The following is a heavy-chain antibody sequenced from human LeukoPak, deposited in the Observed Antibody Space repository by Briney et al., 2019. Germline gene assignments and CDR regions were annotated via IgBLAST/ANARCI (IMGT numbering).Heavy chain of an antibody. V-gene: IGHV3-74*01. CDR3: ARAYCTNGVCYSLNFDY. Sequence: GGSLRLSCAASGFTFSSCGMSWVRQAPGKGLVWVSRINSDGSSTSYADSVKGRFTISRDNAKNTLYLQMNSLRAEDTAVYYCARAYCTNGVCYSLNFDYWGQGTLVTVSS. CDR2: INSDGSST. J-gene: IGHJ4*02. CDR1: GFTFSSCG. D-gene: IGHD2-8*01.